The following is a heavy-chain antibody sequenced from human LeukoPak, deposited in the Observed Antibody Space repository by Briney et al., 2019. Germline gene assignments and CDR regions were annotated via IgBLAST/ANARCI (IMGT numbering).Heavy chain of an antibody. Sequence: SETLSLTCSVSGVSITSGSYYWGWIRQSAGKGLEWIGRVHSSGDIYHNAAFRSRAAVSGDASKNQFSLQLNSVTAADTAVYYCARGASPKEGVFFDYWGQGALITVSS. CDR2: VHSSGDI. J-gene: IGHJ4*02. CDR1: GVSITSGSYY. D-gene: IGHD2-8*01. V-gene: IGHV4-61*02. CDR3: ARGASPKEGVFFDY.